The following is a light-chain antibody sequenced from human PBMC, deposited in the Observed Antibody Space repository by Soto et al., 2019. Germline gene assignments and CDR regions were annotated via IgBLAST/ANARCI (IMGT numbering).Light chain of an antibody. CDR1: QSVSSSS. Sequence: EIVLTQSPGTLCLSPGERTTLSCRASQSVSSSSLAWYPQKPGQAPRLLVYGASSRAPGVPARFSGSGSGSHFCISISRQGPEDCEVYYCQQYVSSPITFGQGTRLAIK. CDR3: QQYVSSPIT. V-gene: IGKV3-20*01. CDR2: GAS. J-gene: IGKJ5*01.